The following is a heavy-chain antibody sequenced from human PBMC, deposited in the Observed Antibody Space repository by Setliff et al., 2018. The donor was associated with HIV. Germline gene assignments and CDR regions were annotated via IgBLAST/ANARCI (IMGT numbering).Heavy chain of an antibody. CDR2: IYHSGST. J-gene: IGHJ4*02. CDR1: GYSISSGFL. V-gene: IGHV4-38-2*01. Sequence: PSETLSLTCAVSGYSISSGFLWGWIRQPPGKGLEWLGTIYHSGSTYYNPSLRSRGTMSVDTSKNQFSLKLSSVTAADTAVYYCARMYSGYDWSPAGARTRYFDYWGQGTLVTVSS. CDR3: ARMYSGYDWSPAGARTRYFDY. D-gene: IGHD5-12*01.